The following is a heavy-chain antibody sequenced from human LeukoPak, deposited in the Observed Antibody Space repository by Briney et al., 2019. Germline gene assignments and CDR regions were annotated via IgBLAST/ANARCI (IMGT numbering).Heavy chain of an antibody. CDR1: GFTFSSYA. CDR2: ISGSGGST. CDR3: AKVLLRGFVTRSFYFDY. Sequence: GGSLRLSCAASGFTFSSYAMSWVRQAPGKGLEWVSAISGSGGSTYYADSVKGRFTISRDNSENTLYLQMNSLRAEDTAVYYCAKVLLRGFVTRSFYFDYWGQGTLVTVSS. J-gene: IGHJ4*02. V-gene: IGHV3-23*01. D-gene: IGHD3-9*01.